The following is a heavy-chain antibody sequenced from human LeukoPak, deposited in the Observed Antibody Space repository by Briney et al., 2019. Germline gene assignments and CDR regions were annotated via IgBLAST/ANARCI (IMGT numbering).Heavy chain of an antibody. CDR1: GGSISTYNYY. CDR2: IYGSGRT. CDR3: ARYSGIYSYFDH. D-gene: IGHD1-26*01. J-gene: IGHJ4*02. V-gene: IGHV4-61*02. Sequence: SQTLSLTCSVSGGSISTYNYYWSWIRPPAGKRLEWIGRIYGSGRTNYNPSLNSRATMSVDTSKNQFSLKLSSVTAADTAVYYCARYSGIYSYFDHWGQGTLVTVSS.